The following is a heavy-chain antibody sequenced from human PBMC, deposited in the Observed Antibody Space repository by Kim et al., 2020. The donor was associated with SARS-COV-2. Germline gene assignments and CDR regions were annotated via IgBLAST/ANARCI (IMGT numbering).Heavy chain of an antibody. CDR1: GGSISSSSYY. V-gene: IGHV4-39*01. D-gene: IGHD3-10*01. CDR2: IYYSGST. Sequence: SETLSLTCTVSGGSISSSSYYWGWVRQPPGKGLEWIGSIYYSGSTYYNPSLKSRVTISVDTSKNQFSLKLSSVTAADTAVCYCARQAREFPVRVIWFDPWGQRTLVTLSS. CDR3: ARQAREFPVRVIWFDP. J-gene: IGHJ5*02.